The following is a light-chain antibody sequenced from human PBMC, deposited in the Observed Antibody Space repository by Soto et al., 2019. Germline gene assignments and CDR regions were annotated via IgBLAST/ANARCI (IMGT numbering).Light chain of an antibody. Sequence: DIPMTQSPSTLSASVGDRVTITCRASESISSWLAWYQQKRGKAPKLLIYTASSLQSGVPSRFSGSGSGTEFTLTISSLQPDDFATYYCQQYKSYSRTFGQGTKVEIK. J-gene: IGKJ1*01. CDR3: QQYKSYSRT. CDR2: TAS. CDR1: ESISSW. V-gene: IGKV1-5*03.